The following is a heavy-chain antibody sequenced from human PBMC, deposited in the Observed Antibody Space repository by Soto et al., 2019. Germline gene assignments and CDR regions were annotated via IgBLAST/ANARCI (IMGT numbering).Heavy chain of an antibody. CDR2: ISGSGGST. D-gene: IGHD3-3*01. V-gene: IGHV3-23*01. Sequence: GGSLRLSCAASGFTFSSYAMSWVRQAPGKGLEWVSAISGSGGSTYYADSVKGRFTISRDNSKNTLYLQMNSLRAEDTAVYYCAKDSTIFGVYYGMDVWGQGTTVTVSS. CDR1: GFTFSSYA. J-gene: IGHJ6*02. CDR3: AKDSTIFGVYYGMDV.